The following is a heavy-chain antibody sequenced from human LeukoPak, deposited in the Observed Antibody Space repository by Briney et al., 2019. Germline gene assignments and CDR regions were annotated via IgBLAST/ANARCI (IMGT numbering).Heavy chain of an antibody. CDR2: IIPIFGTA. Sequence: SVKVSYKASGGTFSSYAISWVRQAPGQGLEWMGRIIPIFGTANYAQRFQGRVTITTDESTSTAYMELSSLRSEDTAVYYCARDYFAGGWMVDAFDIWGQGTMVTVSS. D-gene: IGHD6-19*01. J-gene: IGHJ3*02. CDR3: ARDYFAGGWMVDAFDI. CDR1: GGTFSSYA. V-gene: IGHV1-69*05.